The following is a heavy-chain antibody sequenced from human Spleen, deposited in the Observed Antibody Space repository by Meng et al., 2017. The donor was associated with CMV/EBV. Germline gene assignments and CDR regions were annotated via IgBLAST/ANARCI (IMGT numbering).Heavy chain of an antibody. V-gene: IGHV4-39*07. Sequence: SETLSLTCTVSGGSINSSNYYWGWIRQPPGKGLEWIGSIYYSGSTYYNPSLKSRVTISVDTSKNHFSLKLSSVTAADTAVYYCARGGVNYDFWSGPSRFDYWGQGTLVTVSS. CDR2: IYYSGST. CDR1: GGSINSSNYY. J-gene: IGHJ4*02. CDR3: ARGGVNYDFWSGPSRFDY. D-gene: IGHD3-3*01.